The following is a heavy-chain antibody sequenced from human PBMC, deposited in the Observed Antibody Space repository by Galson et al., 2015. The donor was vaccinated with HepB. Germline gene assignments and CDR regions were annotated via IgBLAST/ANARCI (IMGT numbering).Heavy chain of an antibody. CDR2: INPNSGNI. CDR3: ARAPMWSGSYYYMDV. V-gene: IGHV1-8*01. CDR1: GYTFPNYD. J-gene: IGHJ6*03. Sequence: SVKVSCKASGYTFPNYDINWVRQGTGRGLEWMGWINPNSGNIGYAQKFQGRVTMTRNISISTVYMELSSLRSEDTAVYYCARAPMWSGSYYYMDVWGKGTTVTVSS. D-gene: IGHD1-26*01.